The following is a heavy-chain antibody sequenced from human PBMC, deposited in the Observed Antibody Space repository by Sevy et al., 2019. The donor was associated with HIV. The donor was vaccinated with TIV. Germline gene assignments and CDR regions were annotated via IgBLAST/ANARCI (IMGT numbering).Heavy chain of an antibody. Sequence: SETLSLTCAVYGGSFSGYYWSWIRQPPRKGLEWIGEINHSGSTNYNPSLKSRVTISVDTSKNQFSLKLSSVTAADTAVYYCARRSSRFAAARFTFDYWGQGTLVTVSS. CDR3: ARRSSRFAAARFTFDY. CDR2: INHSGST. CDR1: GGSFSGYY. J-gene: IGHJ4*02. V-gene: IGHV4-34*01. D-gene: IGHD6-13*01.